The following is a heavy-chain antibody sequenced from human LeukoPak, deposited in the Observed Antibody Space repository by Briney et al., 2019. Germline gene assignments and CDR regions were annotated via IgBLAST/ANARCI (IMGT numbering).Heavy chain of an antibody. Sequence: ASVKVSCKASGYTFTSYYMHWVRQAPGQGLEWMGIISPSGGSTSYAQKFQGRVTMTRDTSTSTVYMELSSLRSEDTAVYYCARIPRSWGILRHFDWPDWGQGTLVTVSS. J-gene: IGHJ4*02. CDR2: ISPSGGST. D-gene: IGHD3-9*01. CDR1: GYTFTSYY. CDR3: ARIPRSWGILRHFDWPD. V-gene: IGHV1-46*01.